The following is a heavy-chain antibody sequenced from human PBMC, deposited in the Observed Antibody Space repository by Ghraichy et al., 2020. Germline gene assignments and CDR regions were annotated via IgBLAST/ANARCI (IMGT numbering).Heavy chain of an antibody. Sequence: SGPTLVKPTQTLTLTCTFSGFSLSTSGMSVSWIRQPPGKALEWLARIDWDGDKYYRTSLKTRLTISKDTSKNLVVLTMTNMDPADTATYYCARIRYDILTGYYKGYGMDVWGQGTTVTVSS. V-gene: IGHV2-70*11. J-gene: IGHJ6*02. CDR1: GFSLSTSGMS. D-gene: IGHD3-9*01. CDR3: ARIRYDILTGYYKGYGMDV. CDR2: IDWDGDK.